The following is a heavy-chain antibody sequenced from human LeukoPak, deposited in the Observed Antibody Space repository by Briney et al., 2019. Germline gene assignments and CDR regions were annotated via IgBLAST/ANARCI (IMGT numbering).Heavy chain of an antibody. CDR3: ARDGSVTYHTAFDF. J-gene: IGHJ4*02. V-gene: IGHV3-7*01. Sequence: GGSLRLSCSVSGFTFSNYWMTWVRQASGRGLECLAIINEDGSEKHHVDSVKGRFTISRDNAKNSLFLEMNNLRDDDTAVYYCARDGSVTYHTAFDFWGQGTLVSVS. D-gene: IGHD6-19*01. CDR2: INEDGSEK. CDR1: GFTFSNYW.